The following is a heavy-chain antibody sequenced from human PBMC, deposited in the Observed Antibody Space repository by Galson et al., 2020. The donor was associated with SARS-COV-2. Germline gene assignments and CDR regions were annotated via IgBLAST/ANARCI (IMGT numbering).Heavy chain of an antibody. D-gene: IGHD3-22*01. J-gene: IGHJ6*02. CDR1: GFTFSSYT. CDR2: ISGSGGST. V-gene: IGHV3-23*01. CDR3: AKGPLGGYYDSSGYCGPVDDYYGMYV. Sequence: GGSLSLSCAASGFTFSSYTMSWVRQAPGKGLEWVSAISGSGGSTYYADSVKSRFTISRDNSKNTLYLQLNSLRAADTAVYYCAKGPLGGYYDSSGYCGPVDDYYGMYVWGQGTMVTVSS.